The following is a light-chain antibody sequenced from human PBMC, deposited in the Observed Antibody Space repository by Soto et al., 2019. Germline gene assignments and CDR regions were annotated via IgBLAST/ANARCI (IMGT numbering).Light chain of an antibody. V-gene: IGKV3-20*01. CDR2: RIS. CDR1: QSFTGNY. CDR3: LQYGDSPFT. Sequence: VLTQSPGTLSLSPGESATLSCRASQSFTGNYLAWYQQKPGQAPRLLIYRISNRATGIPGRFSGSGSGTDFTLTISRLEPEDFAVYYCLQYGDSPFTFGPGTKVHI. J-gene: IGKJ3*01.